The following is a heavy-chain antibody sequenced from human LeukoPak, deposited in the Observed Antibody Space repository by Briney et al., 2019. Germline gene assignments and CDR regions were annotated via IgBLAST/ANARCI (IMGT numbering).Heavy chain of an antibody. V-gene: IGHV3-48*02. CDR3: ARGRSTSSWECDY. D-gene: IGHD6-6*01. CDR2: VSSVSSSM. Sequence: GSLRLSCAASGFTFNSYSMNWFRQAPGKGLEWVSYVSSVSSSMYYADSVKGRFTISRDNAENLLYLQMNSLRDDDTAVYYCARGRSTSSWECDYWGQGIQVTVSS. J-gene: IGHJ4*02. CDR1: GFTFNSYS.